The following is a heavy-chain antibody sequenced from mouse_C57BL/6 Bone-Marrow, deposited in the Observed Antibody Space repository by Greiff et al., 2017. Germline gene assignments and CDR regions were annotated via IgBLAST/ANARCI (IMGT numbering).Heavy chain of an antibody. CDR3: VRLEFAGSSGDWYFDV. CDR1: GYTFTSYD. V-gene: IGHV1-85*01. CDR2: IYPRDGST. J-gene: IGHJ1*03. Sequence: QVQLQQSGPELVKPGASVKLSCKASGYTFTSYDINWVKQRPGQGLEWIGWIYPRDGSTKYNEKFKGKATLTVDTSSSTAYMELHSLTSEDSAVYFCVRLEFAGSSGDWYFDVWGTGTTVTVSS. D-gene: IGHD1-1*01.